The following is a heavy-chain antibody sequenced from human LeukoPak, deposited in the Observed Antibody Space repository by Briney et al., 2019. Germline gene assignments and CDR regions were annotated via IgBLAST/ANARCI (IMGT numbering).Heavy chain of an antibody. Sequence: GGSLRLSCAASGFTFSSYWMSWVRQAPGKGLEWVANIKQDGSEKYYVDSVKGRFTISRDNAKNSLYLQMNSLRAEDTAVYYCARDKGSGSYLYYYYYYYMDVRGKGTTVTVSS. CDR2: IKQDGSEK. CDR3: ARDKGSGSYLYYYYYYYMDV. J-gene: IGHJ6*03. CDR1: GFTFSSYW. D-gene: IGHD3-10*01. V-gene: IGHV3-7*01.